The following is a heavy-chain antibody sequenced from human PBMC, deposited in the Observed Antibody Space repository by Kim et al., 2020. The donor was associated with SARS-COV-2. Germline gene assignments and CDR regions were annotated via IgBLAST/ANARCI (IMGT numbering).Heavy chain of an antibody. CDR2: IYTSGST. V-gene: IGHV4-4*07. J-gene: IGHJ4*02. Sequence: SETLSLTCTVSGGSISSYYWSWIRQPAGKGLEWIGRIYTSGSTNYNPSLKSRVTMSVDTSKNQFSLKLSSVTAADTAVYYCARGGGYCSSTSCYTGAGFDYWGQGTLVTVSS. CDR1: GGSISSYY. D-gene: IGHD2-2*02. CDR3: ARGGGYCSSTSCYTGAGFDY.